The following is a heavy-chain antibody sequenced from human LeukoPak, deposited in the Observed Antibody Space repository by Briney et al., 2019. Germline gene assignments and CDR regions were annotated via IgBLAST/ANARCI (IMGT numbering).Heavy chain of an antibody. CDR3: ARSPPYYYDSSGFFGP. D-gene: IGHD3-22*01. Sequence: QSSQTLSLTCTVSGGSISSGGYYWSWIRQHPGKGPEWIGYIYYSGSTYYNPSLKSRVTISVDTSKNQFSLKLSSVTAADTAVYYCARSPPYYYDSSGFFGPWGQGTLVTVSS. V-gene: IGHV4-31*03. J-gene: IGHJ5*02. CDR1: GGSISSGGYY. CDR2: IYYSGST.